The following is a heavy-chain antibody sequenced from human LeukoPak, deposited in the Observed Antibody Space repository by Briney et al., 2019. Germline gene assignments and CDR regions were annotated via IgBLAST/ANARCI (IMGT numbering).Heavy chain of an antibody. CDR1: GGSISSYY. CDR3: ARWLQLRAFDI. CDR2: IYYSGST. J-gene: IGHJ3*02. V-gene: IGHV4-59*01. Sequence: SETLSLTCTVSGGSISSYYWSWIRQPPGKGLEWIGYIYYSGSTNYNPSLKSRVTISVDTSKNQFSLKLSSVTAADTAVYYCARWLQLRAFDIWGQGTMVTVSS. D-gene: IGHD5-24*01.